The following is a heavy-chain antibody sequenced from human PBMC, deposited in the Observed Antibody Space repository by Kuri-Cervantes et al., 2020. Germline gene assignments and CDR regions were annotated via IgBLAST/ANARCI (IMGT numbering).Heavy chain of an antibody. V-gene: IGHV1-3*01. Sequence: ASVKVSCKASGYTFTSDAIHWVRQAPGQSLEWMGWINVGNGNTEYSRNFQDRVTITRDTSATTVHMELSTLRFDDTAVYYCARGNSGYYPNWFDPWGQGTLVTVSS. J-gene: IGHJ5*02. CDR1: GYTFTSDA. D-gene: IGHD3-22*01. CDR2: INVGNGNT. CDR3: ARGNSGYYPNWFDP.